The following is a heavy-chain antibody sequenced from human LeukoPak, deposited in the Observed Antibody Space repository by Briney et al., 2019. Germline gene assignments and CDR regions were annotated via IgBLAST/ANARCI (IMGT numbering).Heavy chain of an antibody. CDR3: ARVGGAPLGAFDI. V-gene: IGHV4-39*01. J-gene: IGHJ3*02. CDR2: IYYSGST. D-gene: IGHD3-16*01. CDR1: GGSISSSSYY. Sequence: PSETLSLTCTVSGGSISSSSYYWGWIRQPPGKGLEWIGSIYYSGSTYYNPSLKSRVTISVDTSKNQFSLKLSSVTAADTAVYYCARVGGAPLGAFDIWGQGTMVTVSS.